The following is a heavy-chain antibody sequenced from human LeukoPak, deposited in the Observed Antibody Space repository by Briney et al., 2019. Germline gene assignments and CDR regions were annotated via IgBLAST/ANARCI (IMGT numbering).Heavy chain of an antibody. V-gene: IGHV4-61*01. Sequence: PSETLSLTCTVSGGSTSSSSYYWSWIRQAPGKGLEWIGYIYYSGSTNYNSSLKSRATISVDTSKNQFSLKLSSVTAADTAVYYCARGYSWYYYYMDVWGKGTTVTVSS. CDR3: ARGYSWYYYYMDV. CDR1: GGSTSSSSYY. D-gene: IGHD1-1*01. J-gene: IGHJ6*03. CDR2: IYYSGST.